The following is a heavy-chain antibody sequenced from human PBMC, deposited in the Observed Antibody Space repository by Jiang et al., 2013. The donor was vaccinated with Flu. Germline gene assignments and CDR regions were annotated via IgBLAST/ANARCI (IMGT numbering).Heavy chain of an antibody. CDR1: SGSISSGGHY. CDR3: ARQINDYGDYVLDF. J-gene: IGHJ4*02. D-gene: IGHD4-17*01. Sequence: PGLVKPSQTLSLTCTGSSGSISSGGHYWSWIRQHPGKGLEWIGYISYSGSTYYNPSLKSRVAISVDTSKNQFSLKLSSVTAADSAVYYCARQINDYGDYVLDFWGQGTLVTVSS. CDR2: ISYSGST. V-gene: IGHV4-31*03.